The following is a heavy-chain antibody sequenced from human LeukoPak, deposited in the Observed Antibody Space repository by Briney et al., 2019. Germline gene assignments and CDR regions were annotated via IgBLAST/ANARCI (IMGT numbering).Heavy chain of an antibody. J-gene: IGHJ4*02. Sequence: GGSLRLSCAASGFTFSNYWMSWVRQAPGKGLEWVANIKDDGSEKYYVDSVKGRFTISRDNAKNSLYLQMNSLRDNDTAMYYCARTIRGFWGQGTLVTVSS. D-gene: IGHD3-10*01. CDR3: ARTIRGF. V-gene: IGHV3-7*01. CDR1: GFTFSNYW. CDR2: IKDDGSEK.